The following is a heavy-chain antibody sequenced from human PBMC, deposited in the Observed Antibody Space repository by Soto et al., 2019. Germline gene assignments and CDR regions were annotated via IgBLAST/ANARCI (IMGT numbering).Heavy chain of an antibody. CDR2: IIPILGIA. CDR3: ASIEAAGQTY. D-gene: IGHD6-13*01. CDR1: GGTFSSYT. Sequence: QVQLVQSGAEVKKPGSSVKVSCKASGGTFSSYTISWVRQAPGQGLEWMGRIIPILGIANYAQKFQGRVTITADQSPSTAYMELTSLRSEDTAVYYCASIEAAGQTYWGQGTLVTVSS. V-gene: IGHV1-69*02. J-gene: IGHJ4*02.